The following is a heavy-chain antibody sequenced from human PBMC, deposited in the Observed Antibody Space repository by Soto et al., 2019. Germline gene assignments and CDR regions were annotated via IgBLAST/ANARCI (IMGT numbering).Heavy chain of an antibody. J-gene: IGHJ6*02. Sequence: GSLRLSCAASGFTFSSYAMSWVRQAPGKGLEWVSAISGSGGSTYYADSVKGRFTISRDNSKNTLYLQMNSLRAEDTAVYYCAKVFNWAIYYYYYGMDVWGQGTTVTVPS. D-gene: IGHD7-27*01. CDR2: ISGSGGST. CDR3: AKVFNWAIYYYYYGMDV. CDR1: GFTFSSYA. V-gene: IGHV3-23*01.